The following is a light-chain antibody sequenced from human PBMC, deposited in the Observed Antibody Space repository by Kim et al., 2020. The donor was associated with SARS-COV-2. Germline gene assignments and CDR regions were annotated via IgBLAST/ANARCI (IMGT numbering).Light chain of an antibody. Sequence: APGQGARITCAGTGIGCGRVHLYRQKPGQAHVLVIYYDRDRPSGIAERLSGSNSATTATLTMSRVEAGDEDDDYYYVWESDSDDSAFGGGTKVTVL. CDR1: GIGCGR. V-gene: IGLV3-21*01. CDR3: YVWESDSDDSA. CDR2: YDR. J-gene: IGLJ1*01.